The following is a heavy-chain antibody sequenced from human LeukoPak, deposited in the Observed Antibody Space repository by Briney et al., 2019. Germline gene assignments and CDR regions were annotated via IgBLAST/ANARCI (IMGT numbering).Heavy chain of an antibody. D-gene: IGHD2-15*01. V-gene: IGHV3-23*01. CDR1: GFTFSSYA. J-gene: IGHJ4*02. Sequence: GGSLRLSCAASGFTFSSYAMSWVRQAPRKGLEWVSAIGGSGGSTYYADSVKGRFTISRDNSKNTLYLQMNSLRAEDTAVYYCAVVVAATSFDYWGQRTLVTVSS. CDR3: AVVVAATSFDY. CDR2: IGGSGGST.